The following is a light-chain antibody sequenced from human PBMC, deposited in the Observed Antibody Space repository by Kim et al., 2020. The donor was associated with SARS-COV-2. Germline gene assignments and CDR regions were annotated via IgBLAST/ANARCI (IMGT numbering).Light chain of an antibody. J-gene: IGKJ4*02. CDR2: SAS. V-gene: IGKV1-27*01. Sequence: DIQFTQSPSSLSASVGDRVTITCRVSQGISSYLNWYRQKPGTVPKLLIYSASNLQAGVPSRFSGSGPGTDFTLTISSLQPEEVATEYGRRGCEAPSGTFGGGTKVGIK. CDR1: QGISSY. CDR3: RRGCEAPSGT.